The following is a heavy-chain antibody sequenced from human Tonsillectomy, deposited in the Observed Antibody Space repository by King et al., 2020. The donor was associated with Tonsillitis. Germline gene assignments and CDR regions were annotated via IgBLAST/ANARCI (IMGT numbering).Heavy chain of an antibody. J-gene: IGHJ4*02. D-gene: IGHD2-2*01. Sequence: QVQLVESGPGLVKPSETLSLTCTVSGGAISSYYCNWIRQPPWQGLDWIVDIHYSVKTYYSPSLKSRVTISVDTSKNQFSLNLSSVTAADTALYYCASASRTQLGQFDYWGQGTLVTVSS. CDR3: ASASRTQLGQFDY. V-gene: IGHV4-59*01. CDR2: IHYSVKT. CDR1: GGAISSYY.